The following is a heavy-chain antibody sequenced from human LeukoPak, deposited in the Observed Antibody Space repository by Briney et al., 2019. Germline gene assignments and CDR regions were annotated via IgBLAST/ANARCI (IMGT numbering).Heavy chain of an antibody. Sequence: GGSLRLSCAASGFTFSSYEMNWVRQAPGKGLEWVSYISSSGSTIYYADSVKGRFTISRDNAKNSLYLQMNSLRAEDTAVYYCARSSSSDYYRQFDYWGQGTLVTVSS. CDR2: ISSSGSTI. D-gene: IGHD3-22*01. CDR1: GFTFSSYE. V-gene: IGHV3-48*03. CDR3: ARSSSSDYYRQFDY. J-gene: IGHJ4*02.